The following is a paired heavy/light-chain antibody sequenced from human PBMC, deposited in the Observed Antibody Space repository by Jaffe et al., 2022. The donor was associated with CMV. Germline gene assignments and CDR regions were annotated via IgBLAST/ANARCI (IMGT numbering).Light chain of an antibody. CDR3: QQYNNWPFWT. J-gene: IGKJ1*01. V-gene: IGKV3-15*01. CDR2: GAS. CDR1: QSVSSN. Sequence: EIVMTQSPATLSVSPGERATLSCRASQSVSSNLAWYQQKPGQAPRLLIYGASTRATGIPARFSGSGSGTEFTLTISSLQSEDFAVYYCQQYNNWPFWTFGQGTKVEIK.
Heavy chain of an antibody. CDR3: ARDIDVLRYFDWTEGCCGMDV. D-gene: IGHD3-9*01. CDR1: GFTFSSYS. CDR2: ISSSSSYI. Sequence: EVQLVESGGGLVKPGGSLRLSCAASGFTFSSYSMNWVRQAPGKGLEWVSSISSSSSYIYYADSVKGRFTISRDNAKNSLYLQMNSLRAEDTAVYYCARDIDVLRYFDWTEGCCGMDVWGQGTTVTVSS. V-gene: IGHV3-21*01. J-gene: IGHJ6*02.